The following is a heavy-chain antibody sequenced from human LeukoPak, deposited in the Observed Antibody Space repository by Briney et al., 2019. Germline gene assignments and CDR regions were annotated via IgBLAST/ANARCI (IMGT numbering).Heavy chain of an antibody. D-gene: IGHD3-10*01. V-gene: IGHV3-23*01. CDR2: ISGSGDAT. J-gene: IGHJ4*02. CDR3: ARDRSWFGELQYYFDY. Sequence: SGGSLRLSCAASGFMFSHHTMAWVRQAPGKGLEWVSSISGSGDATRYADSLMGRFSISRDNSKNTVSLQMNSLRAEDTAVYYCARDRSWFGELQYYFDYWGQGTLVTVSS. CDR1: GFMFSHHT.